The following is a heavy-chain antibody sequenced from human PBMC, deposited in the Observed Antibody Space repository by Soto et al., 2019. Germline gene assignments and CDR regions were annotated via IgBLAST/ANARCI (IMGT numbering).Heavy chain of an antibody. D-gene: IGHD4-4*01. J-gene: IGHJ4*02. CDR2: ISGSGAST. CDR1: GFTLRSYA. V-gene: IGHV3-23*01. CDR3: TLRNTLTRYFDY. Sequence: PGGSLRLSCAGSGFTLRSYAMSWVRQTPGKGLEWVSGISGSGASTYYADSVKGRFTISRDNSKNTLYLQMDSLRAEDTAVYYCTLRNTLTRYFDYWGQGTLVTVSS.